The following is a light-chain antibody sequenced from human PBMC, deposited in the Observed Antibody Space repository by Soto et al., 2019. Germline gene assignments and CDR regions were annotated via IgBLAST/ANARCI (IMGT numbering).Light chain of an antibody. CDR1: QTITTW. J-gene: IGKJ1*01. CDR2: DVS. CDR3: QQYHRYST. Sequence: DIRVTQSPPTLSASVGDRVTITCRASQTITTWMAWYQQKPGKAPKLLIYDVSTLDSGVPSRLSGSESGTEFTLTINNLESDDFATYYCQQYHRYSTFGQGTKVDIK. V-gene: IGKV1-5*01.